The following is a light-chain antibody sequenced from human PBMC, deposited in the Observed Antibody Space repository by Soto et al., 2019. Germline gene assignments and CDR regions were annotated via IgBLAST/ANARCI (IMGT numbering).Light chain of an antibody. CDR1: ESDSSSF. Sequence: EIVLTQSPGTLSLSPGERTTLSCRPSESDSSSFLAWYQQKPGQTPRLLIYGASSRATGIPDRFSGSGSGTDFTLTISVLEPEDFAVYYCQQYGSSPWTFGQGTKVEIK. J-gene: IGKJ1*01. V-gene: IGKV3-20*01. CDR3: QQYGSSPWT. CDR2: GAS.